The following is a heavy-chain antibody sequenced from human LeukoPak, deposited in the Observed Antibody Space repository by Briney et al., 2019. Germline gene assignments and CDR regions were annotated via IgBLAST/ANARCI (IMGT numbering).Heavy chain of an antibody. CDR1: GASIGSSVFY. D-gene: IGHD3-3*01. Sequence: TSETLSLTCTVSGASIGSSVFYWTWIRHNPGKGLEWIGEINHSGSTNYNPSLKSRVTISVDTSKNQFSLKLSSVTAADTAVYYCARSYFGVPQYYYYYGMDVWGQGTTVTVSS. V-gene: IGHV4-39*07. CDR3: ARSYFGVPQYYYYYGMDV. CDR2: INHSGST. J-gene: IGHJ6*02.